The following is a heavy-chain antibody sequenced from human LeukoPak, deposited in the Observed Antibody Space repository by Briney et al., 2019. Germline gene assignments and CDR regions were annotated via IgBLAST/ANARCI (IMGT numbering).Heavy chain of an antibody. CDR1: GGSFSGYY. D-gene: IGHD3-10*01. Sequence: SETLSLTCAVYGGSFSGYYWSWIRQPPGKGLGWIGEINHSGRTNYNPSLKSRVTISVDTSKNQFSLKLSSVTAADTAVYYCASHYYYGSGSPSPVADYWGQGTLVTVSS. V-gene: IGHV4-34*01. CDR2: INHSGRT. CDR3: ASHYYYGSGSPSPVADY. J-gene: IGHJ4*02.